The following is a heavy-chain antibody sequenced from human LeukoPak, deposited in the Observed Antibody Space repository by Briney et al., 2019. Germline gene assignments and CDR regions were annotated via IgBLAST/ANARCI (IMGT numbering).Heavy chain of an antibody. D-gene: IGHD6-19*01. Sequence: PSETLSLTCTVSGGSINSYYWSWIRQPPGKGLEWIGYIYYSGSTNYNPSLKSRVTISVDTSKNQFSLKLSSVTAADTAVYYCARYSSGWYDYFDYWGQGTLVTVSS. CDR2: IYYSGST. J-gene: IGHJ4*02. V-gene: IGHV4-59*01. CDR1: GGSINSYY. CDR3: ARYSSGWYDYFDY.